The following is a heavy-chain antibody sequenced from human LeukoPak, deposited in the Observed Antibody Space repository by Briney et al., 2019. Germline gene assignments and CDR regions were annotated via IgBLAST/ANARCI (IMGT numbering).Heavy chain of an antibody. D-gene: IGHD3-10*01. J-gene: IGHJ4*02. Sequence: GRSLRLSCAASGFTFSSYAMHWVRQAPGKGLEWVAVLSYDGTSKYYADSVKGRFTISRDNSKNTLYLHMNSLRAEDTAVYYCAAGEFFDYWGQGTLVTVSS. V-gene: IGHV3-30-3*01. CDR2: LSYDGTSK. CDR1: GFTFSSYA. CDR3: AAGEFFDY.